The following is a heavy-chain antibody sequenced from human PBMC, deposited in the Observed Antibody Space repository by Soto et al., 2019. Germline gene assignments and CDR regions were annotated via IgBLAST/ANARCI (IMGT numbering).Heavy chain of an antibody. CDR3: ARDRRGAGNFDY. Sequence: QVQLQESGPGLVKPSETLSLTCTVSGGSISSYYWSWIRQPPGKGLEWIGYIYYSGSTNYNPSLKSRVTISVDTSKNQFSLKLSSVTAADTAVYYCARDRRGAGNFDYWGQGTLVTVSS. CDR1: GGSISSYY. D-gene: IGHD3-10*01. CDR2: IYYSGST. V-gene: IGHV4-59*01. J-gene: IGHJ4*02.